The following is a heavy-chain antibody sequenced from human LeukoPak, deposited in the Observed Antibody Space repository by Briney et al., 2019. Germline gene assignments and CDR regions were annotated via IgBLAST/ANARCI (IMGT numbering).Heavy chain of an antibody. J-gene: IGHJ4*02. CDR3: AKDNETTYYDILTGLWYFDY. D-gene: IGHD3-9*01. V-gene: IGHV3-23*01. CDR2: ISGSGGST. Sequence: GGSLRLSCAASGFTFSSYAMSWVRQAPGKGLEWVSAISGSGGSTYYADSVKGRFTISRDNSKNTLYLQMNSLRAEDTAVYYCAKDNETTYYDILTGLWYFDYWGQGTLVTVSS. CDR1: GFTFSSYA.